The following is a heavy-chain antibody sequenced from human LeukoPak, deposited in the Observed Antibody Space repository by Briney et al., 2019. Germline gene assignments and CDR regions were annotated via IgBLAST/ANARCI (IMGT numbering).Heavy chain of an antibody. CDR2: IIPILGIA. D-gene: IGHD6-13*01. Sequence: SVKVSCKASGGTFSSYAISWVRQAPGQGLEWMGRIIPILGIANYAQKFQGRATITADKSTSTAYMELSSLRSEDTAVYYCARGMASVAAAVPAFDYWGQGTLVTVSS. V-gene: IGHV1-69*04. CDR3: ARGMASVAAAVPAFDY. CDR1: GGTFSSYA. J-gene: IGHJ4*02.